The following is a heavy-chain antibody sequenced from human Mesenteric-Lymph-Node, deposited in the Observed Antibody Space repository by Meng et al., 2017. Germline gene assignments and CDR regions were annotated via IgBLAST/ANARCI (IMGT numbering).Heavy chain of an antibody. D-gene: IGHD3-16*01. CDR2: IHHNGGT. J-gene: IGHJ4*02. CDR3: ARHGGFYFDN. Sequence: SETLSLTCAVNGGSISDNYWSWTRQPPGKGLEWIGQIHHNGGTRYNPSLKSRVIISIDKSKNQFFLNLSSVTAADTAMYYCARHGGFYFDNWGQATLVTVSS. V-gene: IGHV4-34*01. CDR1: GGSISDNY.